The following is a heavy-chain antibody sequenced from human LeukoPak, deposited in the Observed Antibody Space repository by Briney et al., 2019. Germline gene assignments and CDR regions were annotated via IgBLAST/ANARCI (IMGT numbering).Heavy chain of an antibody. Sequence: SETLSLTCTVSGGSISSYYWSWIRQPPGKGLEWIGEINHSGSTNYNPSLKSRVTISVDTSKNQFSLKLSSVTAADTAVYYCARTEGFIAAPRYYFDYWGQGTLVTVSS. CDR1: GGSISSYY. D-gene: IGHD6-6*01. J-gene: IGHJ4*02. V-gene: IGHV4-34*01. CDR2: INHSGST. CDR3: ARTEGFIAAPRYYFDY.